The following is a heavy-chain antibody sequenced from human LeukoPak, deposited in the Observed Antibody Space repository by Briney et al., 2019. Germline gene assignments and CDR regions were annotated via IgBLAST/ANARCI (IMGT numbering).Heavy chain of an antibody. CDR3: AKASIVVVPAAITPGDY. CDR2: ISGSGGST. J-gene: IGHJ4*02. V-gene: IGHV3-23*01. D-gene: IGHD2-2*01. Sequence: GGSLRLSCAASGFTFSSYAMSWVRQAPGKGLEWVSAISGSGGSTYYADSVKGRFTISRDNSKNTLYLQMNSLRAEDTAVYYCAKASIVVVPAAITPGDYWGQGTLVTVSS. CDR1: GFTFSSYA.